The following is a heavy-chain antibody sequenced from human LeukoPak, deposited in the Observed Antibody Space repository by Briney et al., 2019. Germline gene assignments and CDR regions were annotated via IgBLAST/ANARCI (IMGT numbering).Heavy chain of an antibody. CDR1: GGSISSYY. CDR2: IYYSGST. D-gene: IGHD1-14*01. Sequence: PSETLSLTCTVSGGSISSYYWSWIRQPPGKGLEWIGYIYYSGSTNYNPSLKSRVTISVDTSKNQFSLKLSSVTAADTAVYYCARSPRLARRMDAFDIWGQGTMVTVSS. CDR3: ARSPRLARRMDAFDI. V-gene: IGHV4-59*01. J-gene: IGHJ3*02.